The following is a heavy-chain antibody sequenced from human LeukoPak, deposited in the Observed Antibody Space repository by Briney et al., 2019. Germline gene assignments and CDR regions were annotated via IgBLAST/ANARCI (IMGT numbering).Heavy chain of an antibody. CDR2: IDPNGGRT. V-gene: IGHV1-46*01. D-gene: IGHD1-26*01. J-gene: IGHJ4*02. CDR3: AREGNRSSDSSASYPLDY. Sequence: ASVTVSCKASGYTFTGYRIHWVRQAPGQGLEGMGLIDPNGGRTDYAQKFQGRVTMTRDISASTVSMDLSSLRSEDTAVYYCAREGNRSSDSSASYPLDYWGQRTLVTVSS. CDR1: GYTFTGYR.